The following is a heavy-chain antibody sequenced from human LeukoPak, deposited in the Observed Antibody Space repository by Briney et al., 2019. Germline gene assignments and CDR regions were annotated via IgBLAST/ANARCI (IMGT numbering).Heavy chain of an antibody. Sequence: GESLKISCKGSGYSLTSYWIGWVRQMPGKGLEWMGIIFPGDSDTRYSPSFQGQITISADKSISTAYLQWSRLKASDTAMYYCASAGHCSSASCYPLSYFDYWGLGTLVTVSS. CDR2: IFPGDSDT. CDR3: ASAGHCSSASCYPLSYFDY. CDR1: GYSLTSYW. V-gene: IGHV5-51*01. D-gene: IGHD2-2*01. J-gene: IGHJ4*02.